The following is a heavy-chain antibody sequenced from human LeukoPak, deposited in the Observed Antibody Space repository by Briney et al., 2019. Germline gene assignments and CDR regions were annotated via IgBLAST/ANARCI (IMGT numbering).Heavy chain of an antibody. CDR3: ARAGELGATSDYYYGMDV. J-gene: IGHJ6*02. D-gene: IGHD1-26*01. CDR1: GGSFSSYY. CDR2: IYYSGST. Sequence: PSETLSLTCTVSGGSFSSYYWSWIRQPPGKGLEWIGYIYYSGSTNYNPSLKSRVTISVDTSKNQFSLKLSSVTAADTAVYYCARAGELGATSDYYYGMDVWGQGTTVTVS. V-gene: IGHV4-59*01.